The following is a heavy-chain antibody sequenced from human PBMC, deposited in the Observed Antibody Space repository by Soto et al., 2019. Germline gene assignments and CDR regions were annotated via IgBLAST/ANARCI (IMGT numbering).Heavy chain of an antibody. CDR2: INHSGST. CDR1: GGSFSGNY. Sequence: SETLSLTCAVYGGSFSGNYWSCIRQHPGKGLEWIGEINHSGSTNYNPSLKSRVTISVDTSKNQFSLKLSSVTAADTAVYYCARAVDLHYPLDYWGQGTLVTVS. CDR3: ARAVDLHYPLDY. V-gene: IGHV4-34*01. D-gene: IGHD6-19*01. J-gene: IGHJ4*02.